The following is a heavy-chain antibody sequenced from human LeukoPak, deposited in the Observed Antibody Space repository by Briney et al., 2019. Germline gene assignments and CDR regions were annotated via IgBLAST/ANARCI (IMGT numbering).Heavy chain of an antibody. V-gene: IGHV3-11*04. D-gene: IGHD2-2*01. Sequence: GGSLRLSCAASGFTFSDYYMSWIRQAPGKGLEWVAYIRNRGRTMYYRDSGKGRFTISAYNAKNSLYLEMNSLRGEDPAVYYCGRVDCSSTSCYEFDYWGQGTLVTVSS. CDR3: GRVDCSSTSCYEFDY. CDR1: GFTFSDYY. CDR2: IRNRGRTM. J-gene: IGHJ4*02.